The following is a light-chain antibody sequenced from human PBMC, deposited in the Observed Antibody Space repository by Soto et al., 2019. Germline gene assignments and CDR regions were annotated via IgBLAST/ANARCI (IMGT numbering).Light chain of an antibody. CDR2: LTP. J-gene: IGKJ3*01. CDR1: QSLLHSNGYHY. Sequence: DIVMTQSPLSLPVTPGEPASISCRSSQSLLHSNGYHYLDWYLQKPGQSPQLLSYLTPNRASGVPDRISGSGSGTDVTLNISRVEAEDVGVYYCMQALHPLAFGPGTKVDSK. V-gene: IGKV2-28*01. CDR3: MQALHPLA.